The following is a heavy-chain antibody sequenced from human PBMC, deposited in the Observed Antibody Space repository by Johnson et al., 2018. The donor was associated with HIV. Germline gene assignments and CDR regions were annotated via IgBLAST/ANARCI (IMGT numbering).Heavy chain of an antibody. J-gene: IGHJ3*02. CDR1: GFTFSSYA. V-gene: IGHV3-30*04. Sequence: QVQLVESGGGLVKPVGSLRLSCAASGFTFSSYAMHWVRQAPGKGLEWVAVISYDGSNKYYADSVKGRFTISRDNAKNSLYLQMNSLRAEDTAVYYCARESLDAFDIWGQGTMVTVSS. CDR3: ARESLDAFDI. CDR2: ISYDGSNK.